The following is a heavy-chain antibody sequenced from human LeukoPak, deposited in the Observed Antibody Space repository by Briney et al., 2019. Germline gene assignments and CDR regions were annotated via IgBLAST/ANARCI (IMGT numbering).Heavy chain of an antibody. CDR2: ISYDGSDK. V-gene: IGHV3-30*01. CDR3: ARDGHCSNTNCYSWFDV. J-gene: IGHJ5*02. Sequence: GRSLRLSCAASGFTFSSSAMHWVRQAPGKGLEWVAVISYDGSDKYHADSVKGRFTISRDNSKNTLYLQMNSLRAEHTAVYYCARDGHCSNTNCYSWFDVWGQGTLVTVSS. D-gene: IGHD2-2*02. CDR1: GFTFSSSA.